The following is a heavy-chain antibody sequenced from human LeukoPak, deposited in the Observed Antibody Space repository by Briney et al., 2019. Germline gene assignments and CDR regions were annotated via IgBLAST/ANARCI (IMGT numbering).Heavy chain of an antibody. D-gene: IGHD5-18*01. Sequence: GGSLRLSCAASGFTFSSYWMNWVRQAPGKGLVWVSRIASDGSSTTYADSVKGRFSISRDNAKNTLYLQMNSLRAEDTAVYYCARPTTKYSYGSGDAFDIWGQGTMVTVSS. CDR2: IASDGSST. CDR1: GFTFSSYW. J-gene: IGHJ3*02. V-gene: IGHV3-74*01. CDR3: ARPTTKYSYGSGDAFDI.